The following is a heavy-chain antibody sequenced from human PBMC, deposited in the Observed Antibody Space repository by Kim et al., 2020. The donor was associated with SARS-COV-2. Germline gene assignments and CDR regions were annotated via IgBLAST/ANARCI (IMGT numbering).Heavy chain of an antibody. D-gene: IGHD3-9*01. CDR1: GGTFSSYA. V-gene: IGHV1-69*13. Sequence: SVKVSCKASGGTFSSYAISWVRQAPGQGLEWMGGIIPIFGTANYAQKFQGRVTITADESTSTAYMELSSLRSEDTAVYYCASQHCDILTGYSYYGMDVWGQGTTVTVSS. J-gene: IGHJ6*02. CDR3: ASQHCDILTGYSYYGMDV. CDR2: IIPIFGTA.